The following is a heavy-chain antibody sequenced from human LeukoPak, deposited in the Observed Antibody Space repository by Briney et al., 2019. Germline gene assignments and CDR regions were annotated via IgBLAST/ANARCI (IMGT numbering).Heavy chain of an antibody. V-gene: IGHV4-59*12. CDR3: ARAVNKGYCSSTSCWDAFDI. Sequence: SETLSLTCTVSGGSISSYYWSWIRQPPGKGLEWIGYIYYSGSTNYNPSLKSRVTMSVDTSKNQFSLKLSPVTAADTAVYYCARAVNKGYCSSTSCWDAFDIWGQGTMVTVSS. J-gene: IGHJ3*02. CDR1: GGSISSYY. D-gene: IGHD2-2*01. CDR2: IYYSGST.